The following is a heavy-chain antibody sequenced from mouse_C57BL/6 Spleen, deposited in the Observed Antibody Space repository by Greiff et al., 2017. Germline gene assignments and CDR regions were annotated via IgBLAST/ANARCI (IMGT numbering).Heavy chain of an antibody. CDR1: GYTFTSYW. J-gene: IGHJ2*01. CDR3: ARHYGSSPYFDY. V-gene: IGHV1-69*01. CDR2: IDPPDSYT. Sequence: QVQLQQPGAELVMPGASVKLSCKASGYTFTSYWMPWVKQRPGQGLEWIGEIDPPDSYTNYNQKFKGKSTLTVDKSSSTAYMQLSSLTSEDSAVYYCARHYGSSPYFDYWGQGTTLTVSS. D-gene: IGHD1-1*01.